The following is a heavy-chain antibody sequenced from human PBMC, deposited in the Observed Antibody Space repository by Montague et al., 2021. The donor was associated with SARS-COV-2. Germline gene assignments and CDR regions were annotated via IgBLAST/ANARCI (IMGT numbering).Heavy chain of an antibody. CDR2: ISGSGGST. V-gene: IGHV3-23*01. CDR3: AKVGSSWYHGYYYGMDV. CDR1: GFTFSSYA. D-gene: IGHD6-13*01. Sequence: SLSLSCAASGFTFSSYAMSWVRQAPGKGLEWVSAISGSGGSTYYADSVKGRFTISRDNSKNTLYLQMNSLRAEDTAVYYCAKVGSSWYHGYYYGMDVWGQGTT. J-gene: IGHJ6*02.